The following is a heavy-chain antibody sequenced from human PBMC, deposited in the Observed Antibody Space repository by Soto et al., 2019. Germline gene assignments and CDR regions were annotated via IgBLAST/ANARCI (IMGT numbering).Heavy chain of an antibody. CDR1: GYSFTSYC. V-gene: IGHV5-51*01. D-gene: IGHD6-19*01. CDR3: ARWYSSGLYYLEY. CDR2: IYPCDSDT. J-gene: IGHJ4*02. Sequence: GESLKISCKGSGYSFTSYCIAWVRQMPVKGLECMGIIYPCDSDTRYSPSFQGQVTISAHKSSAYLQWNRLEASDTAMYYCARWYSSGLYYLEYWGQGTMVTLSS.